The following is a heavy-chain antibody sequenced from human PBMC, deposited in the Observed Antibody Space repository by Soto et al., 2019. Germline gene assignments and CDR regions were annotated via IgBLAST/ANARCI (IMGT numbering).Heavy chain of an antibody. D-gene: IGHD6-19*01. Sequence: EVQLLESGGGLVQPGGSPRLSCAASGFVFSSYAMSWVRQAPGKGLEWVSAISGSGTTAYYADSVKGRFIFSRDNPKNTMYLQMKSLRAEDTAVYFCAKITGGWFSAFEIWGQATVVTDSS. V-gene: IGHV3-23*01. CDR2: ISGSGTTA. CDR1: GFVFSSYA. CDR3: AKITGGWFSAFEI. J-gene: IGHJ3*02.